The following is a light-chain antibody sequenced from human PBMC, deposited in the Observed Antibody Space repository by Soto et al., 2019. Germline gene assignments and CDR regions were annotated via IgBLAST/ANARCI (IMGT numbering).Light chain of an antibody. CDR2: DVS. CDR1: SSDVGGYNY. V-gene: IGLV2-11*01. Sequence: QSALTQPRSVSGSPGQSVTISCTGTSSDVGGYNYVSWYQQHPGKAPKLMIYDVSKRPSGVPDRFSGSKSGNTASLTISGLQAEYEADYYCCSYAGSYSPVVFGGGTQLTVL. CDR3: CSYAGSYSPVV. J-gene: IGLJ2*01.